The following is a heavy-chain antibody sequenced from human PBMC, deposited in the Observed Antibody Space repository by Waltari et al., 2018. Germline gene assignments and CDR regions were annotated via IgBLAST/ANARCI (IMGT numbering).Heavy chain of an antibody. Sequence: STYYNPSLKSRVTISVDTSKNQFSLKLSSVTAADTAVYYCARHVAALSGFSSSWVRGYYYYMDVWGKGTTVTVSS. J-gene: IGHJ6*03. D-gene: IGHD3-10*01. CDR2: ST. V-gene: IGHV4-30-2*04. CDR3: ARHVAALSGFSSSWVRGYYYYMDV.